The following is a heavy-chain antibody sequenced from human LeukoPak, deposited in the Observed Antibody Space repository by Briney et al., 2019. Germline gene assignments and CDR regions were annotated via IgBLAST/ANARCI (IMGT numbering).Heavy chain of an antibody. V-gene: IGHV3-33*01. CDR1: GFTFSNSG. J-gene: IGHJ2*01. D-gene: IGHD6-6*01. CDR3: ARDRGTTSSSGWYFDP. CDR2: IWYDGSNK. Sequence: PGRSLRLSCAASGFTFSNSGMHWVRQAPGKGLEWVAIIWYDGSNKYYTDSVKGRFSISRDNSKNTLYLQMNSLRAEDTAVYYCARDRGTTSSSGWYFDPWGHGTLVTVSS.